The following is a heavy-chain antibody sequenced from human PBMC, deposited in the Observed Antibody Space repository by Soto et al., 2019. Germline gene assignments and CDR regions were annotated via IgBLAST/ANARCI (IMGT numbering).Heavy chain of an antibody. CDR1: GGTFGSDA. CDR3: ARDRTDSGYYTNWLDP. V-gene: IGHV1-69*06. J-gene: IGHJ5*02. Sequence: SVKVSCKASGGTFGSDAITWVRQAPGQGLEWVGRIIPIFGTTNYAQNLQGRVTISADKSTLTSYMELHSLTSDDAALYYCARDRTDSGYYTNWLDPWGQGTQVTVSS. CDR2: IIPIFGTT. D-gene: IGHD3-22*01.